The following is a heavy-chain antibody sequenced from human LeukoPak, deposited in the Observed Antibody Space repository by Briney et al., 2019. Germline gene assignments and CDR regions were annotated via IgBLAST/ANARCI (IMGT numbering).Heavy chain of an antibody. CDR2: ISYDGSNK. J-gene: IGHJ3*02. Sequence: SGGSLRLSCAASGFTFSSYAMHWVRQAPGKGLEWVAVISYDGSNKYYADSVKGRFTISRDNSKNTLYLQMNSLRAEDTAVYYCARDAGDYGGNNNDAFDIWGQGTMVTVSS. CDR1: GFTFSSYA. D-gene: IGHD4-23*01. V-gene: IGHV3-30*04. CDR3: ARDAGDYGGNNNDAFDI.